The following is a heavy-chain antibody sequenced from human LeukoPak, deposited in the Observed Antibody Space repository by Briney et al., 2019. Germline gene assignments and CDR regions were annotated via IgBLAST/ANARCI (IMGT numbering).Heavy chain of an antibody. Sequence: PSETLSLTCSVSGGSVSSRSYYRSWIRQPPGKGLEWIGYIYYSGSTNYNPSLKSRVTISVDTSKNQFSLKVRSVTAADTAVYYCAREFVTGFMYYYDSSGHNLDYWGQGTLVTVSS. D-gene: IGHD3-22*01. CDR1: GGSVSSRSYY. CDR3: AREFVTGFMYYYDSSGHNLDY. CDR2: IYYSGST. J-gene: IGHJ4*02. V-gene: IGHV4-61*01.